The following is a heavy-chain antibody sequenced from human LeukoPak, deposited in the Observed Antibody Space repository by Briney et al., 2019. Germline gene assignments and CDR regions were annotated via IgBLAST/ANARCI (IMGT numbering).Heavy chain of an antibody. D-gene: IGHD3-10*01. CDR1: GGTFSSYA. J-gene: IGHJ4*02. CDR3: AREGGGGSGSYDY. CDR2: IIPIFGTA. Sequence: SVTVSCKASGGTFSSYAISWVRQAPGQGLEWMGGIIPIFGTANYAQKFQGRVTITADESTSTAYMELSSLRSEDTAVYYCAREGGGGSGSYDYWGRGTLVTVSS. V-gene: IGHV1-69*13.